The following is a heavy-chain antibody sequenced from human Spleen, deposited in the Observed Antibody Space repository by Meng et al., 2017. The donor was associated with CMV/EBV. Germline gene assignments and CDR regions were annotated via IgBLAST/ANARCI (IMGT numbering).Heavy chain of an antibody. CDR3: ARVLRWVLDY. V-gene: IGHV3-21*04. CDR2: ISSSSSYK. Sequence: GESLKISCVASGFSFNSYNLNWVRQAPGKGLEWLSSISSSSSYKFYADSLKGRFTISRDNAKNSLYLQMNSLRAEDTAVYYCARVLRWVLDYWGQGTLVTVSS. J-gene: IGHJ4*02. D-gene: IGHD4-23*01. CDR1: GFSFNSYN.